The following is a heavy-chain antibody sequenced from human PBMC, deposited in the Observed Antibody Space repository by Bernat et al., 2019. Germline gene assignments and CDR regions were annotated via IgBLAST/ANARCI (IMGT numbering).Heavy chain of an antibody. J-gene: IGHJ4*02. D-gene: IGHD6-19*01. Sequence: QVQLVESGGGVVQPGGSLRLSCAASGFTFSSYGMHWVRQAPGKGLEWVAFIRYDGSNKYYADSVKGRFTSSRDNSKNTLYLQMNSLRAEDTAVYYCAKDSWQWLVPPWTFDYWGQGTLVTVSS. V-gene: IGHV3-30*02. CDR2: IRYDGSNK. CDR1: GFTFSSYG. CDR3: AKDSWQWLVPPWTFDY.